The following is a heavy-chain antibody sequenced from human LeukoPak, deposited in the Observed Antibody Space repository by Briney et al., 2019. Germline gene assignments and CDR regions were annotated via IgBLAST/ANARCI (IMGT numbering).Heavy chain of an antibody. D-gene: IGHD6-13*01. V-gene: IGHV5-51*01. CDR1: GYSFTSYW. J-gene: IGHJ4*02. CDR2: IYPGDSDT. Sequence: GESLKISCKGSGYSFTSYWIGWVRQMPGKGLEWMGIIYPGDSDTRYSPSFQGQVTISADKSISTAYLQWSNLKASDTAMYYCARRSSIAAAGAYYFDYWGQGTLVTVSS. CDR3: ARRSSIAAAGAYYFDY.